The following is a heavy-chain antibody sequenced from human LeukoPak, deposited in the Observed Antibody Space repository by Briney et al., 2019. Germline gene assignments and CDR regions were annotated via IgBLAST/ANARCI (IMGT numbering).Heavy chain of an antibody. J-gene: IGHJ6*02. CDR1: GGTFSSYA. D-gene: IGHD3-9*01. CDR2: IIPIFGTA. V-gene: IGHV1-69*13. CDR3: ARGILRYFDWTPPSMAYYYYGMDV. Sequence: SVKVSCKASGGTFSSYAISWVRQAPGQGLEWMGGIIPIFGTANYAQKFQGRVTITADESTSTAYMELSSLRSEDTAVYYCARGILRYFDWTPPSMAYYYYGMDVWGQGTTVTVSS.